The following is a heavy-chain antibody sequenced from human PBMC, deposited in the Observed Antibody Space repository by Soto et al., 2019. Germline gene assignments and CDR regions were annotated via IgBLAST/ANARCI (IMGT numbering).Heavy chain of an antibody. CDR3: TTELDLEYYYYYMDV. D-gene: IGHD1-7*01. Sequence: PGGSLILSCTASGFTFGDYSMSWFRQAPGKGLEWVGFIRSKAYGGTTEYAASVKGRFTISRDDSKSIAYLQMNSLKTEDTAVYYCTTELDLEYYYYYMDVWGKGTTVTVSS. V-gene: IGHV3-49*03. CDR1: GFTFGDYS. J-gene: IGHJ6*03. CDR2: IRSKAYGGTT.